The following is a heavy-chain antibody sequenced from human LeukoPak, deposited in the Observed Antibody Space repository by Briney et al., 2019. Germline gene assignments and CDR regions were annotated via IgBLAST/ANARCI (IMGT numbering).Heavy chain of an antibody. D-gene: IGHD3-9*01. Sequence: PGGSLRLSCAASGFTFSNAWMNWVRQAPGKGLEWVGRIKSKTDGGTTDYAAPVKGRFTISRDDSKNTLSLQMNSLKTEDTAVYYCSTAEYFDILTGLIRGPWYFDLWGRGTLVTVSS. J-gene: IGHJ2*01. CDR1: GFTFSNAW. V-gene: IGHV3-15*01. CDR2: IKSKTDGGTT. CDR3: STAEYFDILTGLIRGPWYFDL.